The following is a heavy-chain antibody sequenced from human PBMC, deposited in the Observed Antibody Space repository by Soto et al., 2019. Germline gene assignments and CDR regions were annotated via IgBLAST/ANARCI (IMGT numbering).Heavy chain of an antibody. V-gene: IGHV4-30-4*08. J-gene: IGHJ4*02. Sequence: TLSLTCTVSGVSISSGGYYWSWIRQHPGKGLEWIGYIYYSGSTYYNPSLKSRVTISVDTSKNQFSLKLSSVTAADTAVYYCARFLYYYDSSGYLTGGYFDYWGQGTLVTVSS. CDR2: IYYSGST. D-gene: IGHD3-22*01. CDR3: ARFLYYYDSSGYLTGGYFDY. CDR1: GVSISSGGYY.